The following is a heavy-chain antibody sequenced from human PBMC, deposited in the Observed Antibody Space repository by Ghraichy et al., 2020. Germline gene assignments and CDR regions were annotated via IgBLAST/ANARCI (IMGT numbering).Heavy chain of an antibody. J-gene: IGHJ5*02. CDR1: GGSISSSSYY. CDR3: ARHPRGYGDYWGWFDP. V-gene: IGHV4-39*07. D-gene: IGHD4-17*01. CDR2: IYYSGST. Sequence: SETLSLTCTVSGGSISSSSYYWGWIRQPPGKGLEWIGSIYYSGSTYYNPSLKSRVTISVDTSKNQFSLKLSSVTAADTAVYYCARHPRGYGDYWGWFDPWGQGTLVTVSS.